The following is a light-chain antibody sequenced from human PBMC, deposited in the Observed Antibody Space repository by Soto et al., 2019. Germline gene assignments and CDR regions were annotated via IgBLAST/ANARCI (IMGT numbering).Light chain of an antibody. J-gene: IGKJ5*01. Sequence: DIQMTQSPSSLSAFVGDSVTITCRASQSIGKNLNWYQQTPGRAPKLLISGASTLRTGVPATFRGSGSGTDFTLSIDNLQPQDFATYYCQQTLSTPITFGQGTRLEMK. V-gene: IGKV1-39*01. CDR3: QQTLSTPIT. CDR2: GAS. CDR1: QSIGKN.